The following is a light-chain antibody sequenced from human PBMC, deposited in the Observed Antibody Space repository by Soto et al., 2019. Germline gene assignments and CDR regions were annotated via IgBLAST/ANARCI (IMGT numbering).Light chain of an antibody. Sequence: QSALTQPASVSGSPGQSITISCTGTSSDVGGYNYVSWYQQHPGKAPRLMIYEVSNRHSGVSNRFSGSKSGNTASLTISGLQAEDEADYYCSSYTVSTPVVFGGGTKLTVL. CDR1: SSDVGGYNY. V-gene: IGLV2-14*01. J-gene: IGLJ3*02. CDR3: SSYTVSTPVV. CDR2: EVS.